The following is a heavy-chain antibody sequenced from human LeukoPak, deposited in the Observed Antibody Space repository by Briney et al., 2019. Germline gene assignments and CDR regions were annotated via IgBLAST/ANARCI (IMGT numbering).Heavy chain of an antibody. V-gene: IGHV3-9*01. CDR1: GFTFDDYA. Sequence: PGRSLRLSCAASGFTFDDYAMHWVRQLPGKGLEWVSGITWNRGTIGYAASVRGRFTISRDNAKNSLYLQMNSLRVEDTALYYCAKDIGDYGDYGSGFDPWGQGTLVTVSS. D-gene: IGHD4-17*01. CDR3: AKDIGDYGDYGSGFDP. CDR2: ITWNRGTI. J-gene: IGHJ5*02.